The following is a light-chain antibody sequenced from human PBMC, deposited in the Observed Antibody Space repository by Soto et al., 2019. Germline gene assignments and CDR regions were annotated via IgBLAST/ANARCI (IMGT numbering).Light chain of an antibody. Sequence: EIVLTQSPATLSMSPGEGATLSCRASQNIRTKLAWYQQKPGQAPRLLIYGASSRATGIPDRFSGSGSGTDFTLTIIRLTREDFTLYYCQHYGSSPKTFAQGAKVDNK. CDR2: GAS. V-gene: IGKV3-20*01. J-gene: IGKJ1*01. CDR1: QNIRTK. CDR3: QHYGSSPKT.